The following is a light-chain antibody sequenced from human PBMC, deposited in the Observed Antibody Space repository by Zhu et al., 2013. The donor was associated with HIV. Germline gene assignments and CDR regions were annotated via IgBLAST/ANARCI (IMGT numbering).Light chain of an antibody. CDR1: QTITTY. V-gene: IGKV1-39*01. J-gene: IGKJ4*01. Sequence: DIQMTQSPSSLSASVGDGVTLTCRATQTITTYLNWYQQKPGKAPSLLIYAASSLQIGVPSRFSGSGSGTDFTLTISSLEPVDFAVYYCQQRSHWPPTFGGGTKLEIK. CDR2: AAS. CDR3: QQRSHWPPT.